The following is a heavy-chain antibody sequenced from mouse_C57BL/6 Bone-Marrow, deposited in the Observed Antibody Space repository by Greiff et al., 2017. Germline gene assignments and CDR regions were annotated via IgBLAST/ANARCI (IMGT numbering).Heavy chain of an antibody. CDR1: GFTFSDYY. Sequence: EVKVEESGGGLVQPGGSLKLSCAASGFTFSDYYMYWVRQTPEKRLEWVAYISNGGGSTYYPDTVKGRFTISRDNAKNTLYLQMSRLKSEDTAMYYCARDYYGSSSWFAYWGQGTLVTVSA. J-gene: IGHJ3*01. V-gene: IGHV5-12*01. D-gene: IGHD1-1*01. CDR3: ARDYYGSSSWFAY. CDR2: ISNGGGST.